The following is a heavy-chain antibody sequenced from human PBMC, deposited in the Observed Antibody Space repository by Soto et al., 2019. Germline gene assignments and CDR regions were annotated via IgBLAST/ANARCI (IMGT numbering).Heavy chain of an antibody. CDR1: GYTFTSYY. CDR3: ATYYDSSHYYYYGMDV. D-gene: IGHD3-22*01. Sequence: GASVKVSCKASGYTFTSYYMHWVRQAPGQGLEWMGIINPSGGSTSYAQKFQGRVTMTRDTSTSTVYMELSSLRSEDTAVYYCATYYDSSHYYYYGMDVWGQGTTVTVSS. V-gene: IGHV1-46*01. J-gene: IGHJ6*02. CDR2: INPSGGST.